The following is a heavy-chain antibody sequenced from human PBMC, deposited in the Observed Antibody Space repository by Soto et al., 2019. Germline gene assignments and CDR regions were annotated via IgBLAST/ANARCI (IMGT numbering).Heavy chain of an antibody. CDR2: IYWNDDK. D-gene: IGHD3-3*01. V-gene: IGHV2-5*01. CDR3: AHSNYDFWSGNAPADY. CDR1: GFSLSTSGVG. J-gene: IGHJ4*02. Sequence: SGPTLVNPTQTLTLTCTFSGFSLSTSGVGVGRIRQPPGKALEWLALIYWNDDKRYSPSLKSRLTITKDTSKNQVVLTMTNMDPVDTATYYCAHSNYDFWSGNAPADYWGQGTLVTVSS.